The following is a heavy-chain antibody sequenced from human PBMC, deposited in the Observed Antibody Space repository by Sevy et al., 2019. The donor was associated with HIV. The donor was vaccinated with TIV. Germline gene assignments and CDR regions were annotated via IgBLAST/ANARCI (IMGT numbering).Heavy chain of an antibody. D-gene: IGHD3-22*01. CDR3: ATDSYPAYYDSSGFTSAGWFDP. CDR2: ISGSGGST. V-gene: IGHV3-23*01. Sequence: GGSLRLSCAASGFTFSSYAMSWVRQAPGKGLEWVSAISGSGGSTYYADSVKGRFTISRDNSKNTLYLQMNSLRAEDTAVYYCATDSYPAYYDSSGFTSAGWFDPWGQGTLVTVSS. CDR1: GFTFSSYA. J-gene: IGHJ5*02.